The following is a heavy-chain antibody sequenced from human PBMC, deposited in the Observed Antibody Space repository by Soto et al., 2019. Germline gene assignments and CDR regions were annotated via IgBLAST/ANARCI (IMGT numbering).Heavy chain of an antibody. V-gene: IGHV1-3*01. Sequence: QVQLVQSGAEVQKPGASVKVPYKASGYTFSNYAVHWVRQAPGQRLEWMGWINAGNGNTRYSQKFQGRVTISRDTSARTVYMELNGLRSEDTAVYFCARGHLAVVPVASWFYYMDVWGNGTTVTVSS. J-gene: IGHJ6*03. D-gene: IGHD2-2*01. CDR3: ARGHLAVVPVASWFYYMDV. CDR2: INAGNGNT. CDR1: GYTFSNYA.